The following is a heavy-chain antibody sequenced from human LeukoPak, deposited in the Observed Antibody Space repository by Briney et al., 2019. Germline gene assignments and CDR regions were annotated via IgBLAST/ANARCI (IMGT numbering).Heavy chain of an antibody. CDR3: ARDRPDSSSWYEHDAFDI. Sequence: SETLSLTCTVSGDSISSGDYYWSWIRQPAGKGLEWIGRISSSGSTNYNPSLKSRVTISVDTSKNQFSLKLSSVTAADTAVYYCARDRPDSSSWYEHDAFDIWGQGTMVTVSS. CDR1: GDSISSGDYY. J-gene: IGHJ3*02. CDR2: ISSSGST. V-gene: IGHV4-61*02. D-gene: IGHD6-13*01.